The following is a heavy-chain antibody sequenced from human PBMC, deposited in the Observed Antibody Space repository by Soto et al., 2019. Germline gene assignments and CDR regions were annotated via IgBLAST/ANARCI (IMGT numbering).Heavy chain of an antibody. J-gene: IGHJ4*02. CDR3: AKDLRPDVRYVLDY. D-gene: IGHD3-16*01. V-gene: IGHV3-23*01. CDR2: IIGNSEAT. CDR1: GFNFNIYA. Sequence: SQRLSCAAYGFNFNIYAMNWVRQTPGKGLEWVACIIGNSEATYYADSVKGRFTISRDNSNHILYLQLSSLRVEDTAIYYCAKDLRPDVRYVLDYWGQGTQVTVSS.